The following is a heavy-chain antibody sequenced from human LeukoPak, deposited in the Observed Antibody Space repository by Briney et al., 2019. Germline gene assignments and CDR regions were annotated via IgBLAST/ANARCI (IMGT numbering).Heavy chain of an antibody. CDR3: AKLAHPGLRDCWFDP. V-gene: IGHV3-23*01. J-gene: IGHJ5*02. D-gene: IGHD3/OR15-3a*01. CDR2: ISFSKSTT. CDR1: GFTFSSYA. Sequence: GGSLTLSCAASGFTFSSYAMSWVRQAPGEGLEWVSAISFSKSTTYYADSVRGRFTISRDNSKGTLYLQMNSLRAEDTAIYYCAKLAHPGLRDCWFDPWGQGTLVTVSS.